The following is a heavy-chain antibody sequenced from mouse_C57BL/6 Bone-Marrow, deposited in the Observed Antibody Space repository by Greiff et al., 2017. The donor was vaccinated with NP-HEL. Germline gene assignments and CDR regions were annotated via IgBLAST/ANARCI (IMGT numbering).Heavy chain of an antibody. CDR1: GFNIKDDY. J-gene: IGHJ1*03. CDR2: IDPENGDT. Sequence: VQLKQSGAELVRPGASVKLSCTASGFNIKDDYMHWVKQRPEQGLEWIGWIDPENGDTEYASKFQGKATITADTSSNTAYLQLSSLTSEDTAVYYCTANCGYWYFDVWGTGTAVTVSA. D-gene: IGHD4-1*02. V-gene: IGHV14-4*01. CDR3: TANCGYWYFDV.